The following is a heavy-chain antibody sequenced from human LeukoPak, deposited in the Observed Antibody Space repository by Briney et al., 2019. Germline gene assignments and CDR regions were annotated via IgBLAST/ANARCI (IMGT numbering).Heavy chain of an antibody. CDR3: ARERGPWGANDY. CDR2: IYHSGST. D-gene: IGHD1-26*01. Sequence: SQTLSLTCTVSGVSISSGAYYWTWIRQPPGKGLEWIGYIYHSGSTYYSPSLKSRVTISVDRSKNQFSLKLSSVTAADTAVYYCARERGPWGANDYWGQGTLVTVSS. V-gene: IGHV4-30-2*01. J-gene: IGHJ4*02. CDR1: GVSISSGAYY.